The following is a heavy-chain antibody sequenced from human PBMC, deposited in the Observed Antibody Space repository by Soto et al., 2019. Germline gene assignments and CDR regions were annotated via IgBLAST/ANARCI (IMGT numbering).Heavy chain of an antibody. CDR2: IYSGGST. Sequence: GGSLRLSCAASGFTVSSNYMSWVRQAPGKGLEWVSVIYSGGSTYYADSVKGRFTISRDNSKNTLYLQMNSLRAGDTAVSYCARWGHYYDSSGYRTEYYFDYWGQGTLVTVSS. CDR3: ARWGHYYDSSGYRTEYYFDY. CDR1: GFTVSSNY. D-gene: IGHD3-22*01. V-gene: IGHV3-53*01. J-gene: IGHJ4*02.